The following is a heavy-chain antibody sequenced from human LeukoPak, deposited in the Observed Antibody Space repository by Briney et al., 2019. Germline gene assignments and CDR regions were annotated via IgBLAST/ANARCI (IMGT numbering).Heavy chain of an antibody. J-gene: IGHJ5*02. CDR1: GFTFNSYA. CDR3: AKEPREYCSSTSCPNWFDL. V-gene: IGHV3-23*01. CDR2: ISASGGTT. Sequence: GGSLRLSCAASGFTFNSYAMSWVRQAPGKGLEWASAISASGGTTYYADSVKGRFTISRDNSENTLFLQMNSLRAEDMAVYYCAKEPREYCSSTSCPNWFDLWGQGTLVTVSS. D-gene: IGHD2-2*01.